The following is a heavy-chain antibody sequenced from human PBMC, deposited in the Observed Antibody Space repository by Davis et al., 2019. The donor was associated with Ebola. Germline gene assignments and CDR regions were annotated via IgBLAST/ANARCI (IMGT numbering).Heavy chain of an antibody. CDR3: AMGSYGHTSISSWYPSVFY. CDR1: GFSFSSYA. V-gene: IGHV3-23*01. Sequence: GGSLRLSCAGSGFSFSSYAMSWVRQAPGKGLEWVSTITGFGGSTYYADSVKGRFTISRDNSKNTLYLQMSSLRAGDTAQYYCAMGSYGHTSISSWYPSVFYWGQGTLVTVSS. D-gene: IGHD6-13*01. J-gene: IGHJ4*02. CDR2: ITGFGGST.